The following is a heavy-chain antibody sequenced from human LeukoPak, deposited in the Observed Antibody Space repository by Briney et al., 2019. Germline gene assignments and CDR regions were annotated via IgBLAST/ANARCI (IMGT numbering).Heavy chain of an antibody. Sequence: GGSLRLSCAASGFTFSSYAMHWVRQAPGKGLEWVAVISYDGSNKYYADSVKGRFTISRDNSKNTLYLQMNSLRAEDTAVYYCARARFLEWLLSYYYYGMDVWGQGTTVTVSS. D-gene: IGHD3-3*01. V-gene: IGHV3-30-3*01. CDR2: ISYDGSNK. J-gene: IGHJ6*02. CDR1: GFTFSSYA. CDR3: ARARFLEWLLSYYYYGMDV.